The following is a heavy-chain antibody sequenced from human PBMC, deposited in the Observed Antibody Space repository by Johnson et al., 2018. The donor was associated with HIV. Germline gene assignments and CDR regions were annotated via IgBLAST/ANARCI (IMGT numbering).Heavy chain of an antibody. J-gene: IGHJ3*02. CDR2: INWNGGST. D-gene: IGHD6-13*01. CDR3: AKDRGTGIARDAFDM. CDR1: GFTFDDYG. Sequence: VQLVESGGGVVRPGGSLRLSCAASGFTFDDYGMTGVRQAPGKGLEWVPGINWNGGSTGYAASVKGRFTISRDNAKNSLYLQMNSLTAEDTALYHCAKDRGTGIARDAFDMWGQGTMVTVS. V-gene: IGHV3-20*01.